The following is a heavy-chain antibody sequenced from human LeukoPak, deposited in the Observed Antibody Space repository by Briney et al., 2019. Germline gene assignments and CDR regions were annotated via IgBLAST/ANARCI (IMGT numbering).Heavy chain of an antibody. D-gene: IGHD2-2*01. J-gene: IGHJ2*01. Sequence: GGSLRLSCAASGFTFSNYDMHWVRQGTGNGLEWVSVIGTAGDTYYPGSVKGRFTISRENAKKSLYLQMNSLRAGDTAVYYCARAAHCSSTSCKRAGYFDLWGRGTLVTVSS. CDR1: GFTFSNYD. V-gene: IGHV3-13*01. CDR3: ARAAHCSSTSCKRAGYFDL. CDR2: IGTAGDT.